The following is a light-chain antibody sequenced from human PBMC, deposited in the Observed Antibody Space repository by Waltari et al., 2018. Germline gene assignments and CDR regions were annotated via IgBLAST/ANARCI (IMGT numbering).Light chain of an antibody. Sequence: QSALTQPASVSGSPGQSITISCTGTSSDVVGYNYVSWYQQHPGKAPKVMIYEVSNRPSGVSNRFSGSKSGNTASLTISGLQAEDEADYYCSSYTRSSTVVFGGGTKLTVL. CDR1: SSDVVGYNY. J-gene: IGLJ2*01. CDR2: EVS. CDR3: SSYTRSSTVV. V-gene: IGLV2-14*01.